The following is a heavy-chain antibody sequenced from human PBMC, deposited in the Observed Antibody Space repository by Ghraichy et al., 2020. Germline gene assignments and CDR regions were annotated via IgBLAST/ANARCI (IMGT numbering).Heavy chain of an antibody. J-gene: IGHJ6*02. CDR1: GFSLSTSGVG. CDR3: AHTPVRFLEWLLGTPYYYYGMDA. V-gene: IGHV2-5*02. D-gene: IGHD3-3*01. CDR2: IYWDDDK. Sequence: SGPTLVKPTQTLTLTCTFSGFSLSTSGVGVGWIRQPPGKALEWLALIYWDDDKRYSPSLKSRLTITKDTSKNQVVLTMTNMDPVDTATYYCAHTPVRFLEWLLGTPYYYYGMDAWGQGTTVSVS.